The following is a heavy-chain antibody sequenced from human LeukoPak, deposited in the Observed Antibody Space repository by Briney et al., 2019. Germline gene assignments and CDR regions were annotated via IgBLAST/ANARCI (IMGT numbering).Heavy chain of an antibody. CDR2: IYNSGAT. V-gene: IGHV4-4*07. Sequence: SETLSVTCTVSGDSLRIYYWSWIRPPAGKGLGWVGRIYNSGATNYNPSLKSRLTMSVDTSKNQSSLKLSSMTAADTAVYYCARCSGNGYDYSWLDPWGQGTLVTVSS. D-gene: IGHD5-12*01. CDR3: ARCSGNGYDYSWLDP. CDR1: GDSLRIYY. J-gene: IGHJ5*02.